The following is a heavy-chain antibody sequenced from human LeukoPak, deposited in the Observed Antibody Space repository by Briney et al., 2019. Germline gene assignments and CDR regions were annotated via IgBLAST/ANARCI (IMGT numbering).Heavy chain of an antibody. CDR1: VYTLTELS. CDR3: ATARWELGLQYFQH. CDR2: FYPEDGET. Sequence: ASVTVSFKVSVYTLTELSMHGVGQAPGKGLDWMGGFYPEDGETIYSQKFHGRVTMTEDTSTDTAYMELSSLSSEDTAVYYCATARWELGLQYFQHWGQGNLVTVSS. J-gene: IGHJ1*01. V-gene: IGHV1-24*01. D-gene: IGHD1-26*01.